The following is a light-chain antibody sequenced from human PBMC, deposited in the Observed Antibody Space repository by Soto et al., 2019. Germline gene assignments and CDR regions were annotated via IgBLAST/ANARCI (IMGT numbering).Light chain of an antibody. Sequence: DVQMTQSPSTLSGTVGDRVTITCRASQTISSWLAWYRQKPGKAPKLLIYKASTLKSGVPSRFSGSGSGTEFTLTISSLQPEDFATYYCEQSYSTPQTFGQGTKVDIK. CDR3: EQSYSTPQT. CDR2: KAS. CDR1: QTISSW. V-gene: IGKV1-5*03. J-gene: IGKJ1*01.